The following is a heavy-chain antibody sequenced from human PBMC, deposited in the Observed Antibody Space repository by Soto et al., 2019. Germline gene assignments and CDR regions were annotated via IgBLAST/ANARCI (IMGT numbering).Heavy chain of an antibody. Sequence: PSVKVSCKASGYTFTSYGVSWVRQAPGQGLEWMGWISAYNGNTNYAQKLQGRVTMTTDTSTSTAYMELRSLRSDDTAVYYCARDFGPYSSRLRGRAFDYWCQAPLLTVFS. CDR2: ISAYNGNT. J-gene: IGHJ4*02. CDR1: GYTFTSYG. V-gene: IGHV1-18*01. D-gene: IGHD6-13*01. CDR3: ARDFGPYSSRLRGRAFDY.